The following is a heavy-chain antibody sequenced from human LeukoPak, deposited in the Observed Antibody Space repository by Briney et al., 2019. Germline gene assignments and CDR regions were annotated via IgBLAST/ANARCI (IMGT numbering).Heavy chain of an antibody. D-gene: IGHD3-3*01. Sequence: GESLKISCKGSGYSFTSYWIGWVRQMPGKGLEWMGIIYPGDSDTRYSPSFQGQVTISADKSISTAYLQWSSLKASDTAMYYCARLTSYYDFWSGYYLAGHDAFDIWGQGTMVTVSS. J-gene: IGHJ3*02. CDR2: IYPGDSDT. V-gene: IGHV5-51*01. CDR1: GYSFTSYW. CDR3: ARLTSYYDFWSGYYLAGHDAFDI.